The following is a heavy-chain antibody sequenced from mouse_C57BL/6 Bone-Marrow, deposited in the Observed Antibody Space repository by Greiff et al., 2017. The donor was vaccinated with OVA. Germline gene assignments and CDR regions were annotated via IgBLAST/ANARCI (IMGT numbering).Heavy chain of an antibody. CDR3: ARVFITAIVAFDY. J-gene: IGHJ2*01. Sequence: VQLQQPGAELVKPGASVKLSCKASGYTFTSYWMHWVKQRPGQGLEWIGMIHPNSGSTNYNEKFKSKATLTVDKSSSTAYMQLSSLTSEDSAVYYCARVFITAIVAFDYWGQGTTLTVSS. V-gene: IGHV1-64*01. CDR2: IHPNSGST. D-gene: IGHD1-1*01. CDR1: GYTFTSYW.